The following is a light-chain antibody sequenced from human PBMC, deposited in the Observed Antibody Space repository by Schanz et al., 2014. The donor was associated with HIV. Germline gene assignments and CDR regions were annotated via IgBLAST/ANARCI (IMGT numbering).Light chain of an antibody. V-gene: IGLV2-14*03. J-gene: IGLJ3*02. CDR2: DVS. CDR1: GGDLAGYNY. Sequence: QSALTQPASVSGSPGQSITISCTGTGGDLAGYNYFSRDQHHPGTAPKLMIYDVSYRPSGVSNRFSGSRSGNTASLTISGLQAEDEADYHCSSYTTSSTLVFGGGTKLTVL. CDR3: SSYTTSSTLV.